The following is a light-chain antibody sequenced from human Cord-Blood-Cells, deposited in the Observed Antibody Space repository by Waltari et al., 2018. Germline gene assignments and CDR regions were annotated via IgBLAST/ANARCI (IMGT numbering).Light chain of an antibody. CDR2: GAS. Sequence: EIVMTQSPATLSVSPGERATLSCRASQSVSSNLAWYQQKPGQSPRPLIYGASTRATGIPARFSGSGSGTGFTLTISSLQSEDFAVYYCQQYNNWPETFGQGTKVEIK. J-gene: IGKJ1*01. CDR1: QSVSSN. V-gene: IGKV3-15*01. CDR3: QQYNNWPET.